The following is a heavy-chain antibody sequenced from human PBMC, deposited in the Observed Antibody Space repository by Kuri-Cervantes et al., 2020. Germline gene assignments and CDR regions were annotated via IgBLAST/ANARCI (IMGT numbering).Heavy chain of an antibody. D-gene: IGHD6-19*01. CDR2: INHSGST. V-gene: IGHV4-34*01. CDR1: GGSFGGYY. J-gene: IGHJ4*02. CDR3: ARLLSAVAGTFDY. Sequence: SQTLSLTCAVYGGSFGGYYWSWIRQPPGKGLEWIGEINHSGSTNYNPSLKSRVTISVDTSKNQFSLKLSSVTAADTAVYYCARLLSAVAGTFDYWGQGTLVTVSS.